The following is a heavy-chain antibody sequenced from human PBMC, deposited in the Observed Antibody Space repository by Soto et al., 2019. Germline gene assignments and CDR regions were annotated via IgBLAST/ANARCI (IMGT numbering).Heavy chain of an antibody. D-gene: IGHD2-15*01. Sequence: GGSLRLSCAASGFTFSSYDMHWVRQATGKGLEWVSSIGTAGDTYYPGSVKGRFTISRENAKNSLYLQMNSLRAEDTAVYYCARDQWVGGMDVWGQGTTGTVSS. J-gene: IGHJ6*02. CDR2: IGTAGDT. CDR3: ARDQWVGGMDV. V-gene: IGHV3-13*01. CDR1: GFTFSSYD.